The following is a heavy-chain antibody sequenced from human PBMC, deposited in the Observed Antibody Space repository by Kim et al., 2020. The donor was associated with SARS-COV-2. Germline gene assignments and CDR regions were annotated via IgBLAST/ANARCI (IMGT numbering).Heavy chain of an antibody. Sequence: KYTPPLKRRLTISADTSKNQFSLRLTSVTAADTAVYYCARRDYDADGYYYFDFWGQGSLVTVSS. V-gene: IGHV4-59*01. J-gene: IGHJ4*02. CDR3: ARRDYDADGYYYFDF. D-gene: IGHD3-22*01.